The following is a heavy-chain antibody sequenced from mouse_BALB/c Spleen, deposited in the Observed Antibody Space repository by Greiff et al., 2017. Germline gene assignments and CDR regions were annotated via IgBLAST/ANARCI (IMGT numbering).Heavy chain of an antibody. J-gene: IGHJ2*01. V-gene: IGHV1-7*01. CDR3: AREGGNYVGYFDY. CDR1: GYTFTSYW. D-gene: IGHD2-1*01. CDR2: INPSTGYT. Sequence: QVQLQQSGAELAKPGASVKMSCKASGYTFTSYWMHWVKQRPGQGLEWIGYINPSTGYTEYNQKFKDKATLTADKSSSTAYMQLSSLTSEDSAVYYCAREGGNYVGYFDYWGQGTTLTVSS.